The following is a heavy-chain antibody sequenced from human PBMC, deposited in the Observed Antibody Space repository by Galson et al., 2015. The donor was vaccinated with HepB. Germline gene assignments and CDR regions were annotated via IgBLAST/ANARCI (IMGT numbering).Heavy chain of an antibody. D-gene: IGHD3-10*01. CDR2: INHSGST. Sequence: ETLSLTCAVYGGSFSGYYWSWIRQPPGKGLEWIGEINHSGSTNYNPSLKSRVTISVDTSKNQFSLKLSSVTAADTAVYYCARARRGYYYGSGRIDYWGQGTLVTVSS. J-gene: IGHJ4*02. CDR1: GGSFSGYY. V-gene: IGHV4-34*01. CDR3: ARARRGYYYGSGRIDY.